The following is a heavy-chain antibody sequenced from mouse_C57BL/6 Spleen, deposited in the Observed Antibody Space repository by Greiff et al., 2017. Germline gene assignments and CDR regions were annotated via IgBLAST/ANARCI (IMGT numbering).Heavy chain of an antibody. D-gene: IGHD2-5*01. CDR3: ARNLYSNLYYFDY. CDR1: GYAFTHYL. J-gene: IGHJ2*01. V-gene: IGHV1-54*01. Sequence: VQLQQSGAELVRPGTSVKVSCKASGYAFTHYLIEWVKQRPGQGLEWIGVINPGSGGTNYNEKFKGKATLTADKSSITAYMQLSSLTSEDSAVYVCARNLYSNLYYFDYWGQGTTLTVSS. CDR2: INPGSGGT.